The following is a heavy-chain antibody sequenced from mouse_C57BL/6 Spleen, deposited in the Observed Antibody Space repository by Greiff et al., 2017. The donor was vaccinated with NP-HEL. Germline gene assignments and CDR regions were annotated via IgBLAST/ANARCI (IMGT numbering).Heavy chain of an antibody. J-gene: IGHJ3*01. CDR1: GFTFTDYY. CDR3: AIYYGNYWYAY. CDR2: INPNNGGT. D-gene: IGHD2-1*01. Sequence: EVQLQESGPELVKPGASVKISCTASGFTFTDYYMNWVKQSHGKSLEWIGDINPNNGGTSYNQQFKGKATLTVDTSSRTAYMELRSLTSEDSAFYYCAIYYGNYWYAYWGHGTLVTVSA. V-gene: IGHV1-26*01.